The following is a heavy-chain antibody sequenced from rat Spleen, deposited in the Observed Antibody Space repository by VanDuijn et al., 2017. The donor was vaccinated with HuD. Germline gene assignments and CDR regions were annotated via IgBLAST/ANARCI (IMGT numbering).Heavy chain of an antibody. CDR2: IWTGGST. Sequence: QVQLKESGPGLVQPSQTLSLTCTVSGFSLTSYHVSWVRQPPGKGLEWMGVIWTGGSTAYNSLFKSRLSISRDISKSQVFLKMNSLQTEDTATYYCARGLYGGVMDAWGQGASVTVSS. CDR3: ARGLYGGVMDA. V-gene: IGHV2-43*01. D-gene: IGHD1-11*01. CDR1: GFSLTSYH. J-gene: IGHJ4*01.